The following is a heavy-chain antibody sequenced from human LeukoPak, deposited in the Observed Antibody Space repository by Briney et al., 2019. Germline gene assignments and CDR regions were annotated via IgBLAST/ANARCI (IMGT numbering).Heavy chain of an antibody. CDR2: ISSTSNYI. D-gene: IGHD3-3*01. CDR3: ARTVFGAYNWFDP. Sequence: PGGSLRLSCAASGFTFSSYGMNWVRQAPGKGLEWVSSISSTSNYINYADSVKGRFTISRDNAKNSLFLQMNSLRVEDTAVHYCARTVFGAYNWFDPWGQGALVTVSS. J-gene: IGHJ5*02. CDR1: GFTFSSYG. V-gene: IGHV3-21*01.